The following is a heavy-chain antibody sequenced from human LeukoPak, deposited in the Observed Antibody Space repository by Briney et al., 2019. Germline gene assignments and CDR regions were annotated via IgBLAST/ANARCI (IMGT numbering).Heavy chain of an antibody. J-gene: IGHJ4*02. CDR2: INPSGGST. Sequence: ASVKVSSKASGYTFTSYYMHWVRQAPGQGLEWMGIINPSGGSTSYAQKFQGRVTMTRDTSTSTVYMELSSLRSEDTAVYYCARGQALRYFDSALDYWGQGTLVTVSS. V-gene: IGHV1-46*01. CDR1: GYTFTSYY. CDR3: ARGQALRYFDSALDY. D-gene: IGHD3-9*01.